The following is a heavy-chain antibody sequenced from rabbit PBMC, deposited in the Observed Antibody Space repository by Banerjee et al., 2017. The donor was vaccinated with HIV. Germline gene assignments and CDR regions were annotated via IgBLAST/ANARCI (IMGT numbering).Heavy chain of an antibody. CDR3: ARDLGGSSDL. V-gene: IGHV1S45*01. CDR1: AFSFSSGYY. Sequence: QEQLEESGGDLVKPEGSLTLTCTASAFSFSSGYYMCWVRQAPGKGLEWIACINTSSGSTVYATWAKGRFTISRTSSTAVALQMTSLTAADTATYFCARDLGGSSDLWGPGTLVTVS. D-gene: IGHD8-1*01. J-gene: IGHJ4*01. CDR2: INTSSGST.